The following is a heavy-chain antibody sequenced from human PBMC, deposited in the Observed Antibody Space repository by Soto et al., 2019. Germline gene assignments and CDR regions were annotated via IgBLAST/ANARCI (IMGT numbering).Heavy chain of an antibody. CDR3: AKGMNYDYNYSLDV. J-gene: IGHJ6*02. CDR1: GFTFGTYA. Sequence: ESGGGVVQPGRSLRLSCAASGFTFGTYAMHRVRQAPGQGLEWVAVISYDGSNKYYADSVRGRFTISRDKSKNTVYLQMNSLRAEDTAVYYCAKGMNYDYNYSLDVWGQGTTVTVSS. CDR2: ISYDGSNK. V-gene: IGHV3-30*18.